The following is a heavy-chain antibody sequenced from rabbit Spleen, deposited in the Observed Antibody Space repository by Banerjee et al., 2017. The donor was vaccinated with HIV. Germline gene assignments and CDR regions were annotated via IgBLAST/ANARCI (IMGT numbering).Heavy chain of an antibody. CDR1: RFSFSNKAV. CDR3: ARDTGSSFSSYGMDL. Sequence: QEQLEESGGGLVKPEGSLKLSCTASRFSFSNKAVMCWVRQAPGKGLEWIACINVITGKAVYANWAKGRSTFSKTSSTTVTLQMTSLTAADTATYFCARDTGSSFSSYGMDLWGQGTLVTVS. CDR2: INVITGKA. J-gene: IGHJ6*01. D-gene: IGHD8-1*01. V-gene: IGHV1S45*01.